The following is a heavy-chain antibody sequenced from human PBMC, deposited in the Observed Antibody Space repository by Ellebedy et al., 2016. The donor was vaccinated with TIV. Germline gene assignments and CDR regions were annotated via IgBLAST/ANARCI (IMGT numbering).Heavy chain of an antibody. CDR2: LDPGDGET. CDR1: GIPLTEVS. J-gene: IGHJ4*02. V-gene: IGHV1-24*01. Sequence: AASVKVSCKVSGIPLTEVSMHWVRQAPGKGLEWLGGLDPGDGETNYAQKFQGRVAVTEDTSTDTAYMELSSLTSEDTAVYYCARTAAAGTALGDYWGQGTLVTVSS. CDR3: ARTAAAGTALGDY. D-gene: IGHD6-13*01.